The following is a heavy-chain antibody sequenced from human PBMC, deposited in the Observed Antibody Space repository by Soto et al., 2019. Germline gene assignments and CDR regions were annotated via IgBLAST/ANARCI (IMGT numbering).Heavy chain of an antibody. CDR1: GGSFSGYY. V-gene: IGHV4-59*01. CDR2: IYYSGST. D-gene: IGHD4-17*01. Sequence: PSETLSLTCAVYGGSFSGYYWSWIRQPPGKGLEWIGYIYYSGSTNYNPSLKSRVTISVDTSKNQFSLKLSSVTAADTAVYYCARAVTSSYFDYWGQGTLVTVSS. J-gene: IGHJ4*02. CDR3: ARAVTSSYFDY.